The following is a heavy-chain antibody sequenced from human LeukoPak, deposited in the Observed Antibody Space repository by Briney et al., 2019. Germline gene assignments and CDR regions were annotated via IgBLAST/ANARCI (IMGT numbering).Heavy chain of an antibody. CDR2: FSGSGGST. D-gene: IGHD6-25*01. CDR3: ARDSGHAFDI. J-gene: IGHJ3*02. CDR1: GFTFSSYA. V-gene: IGHV3-23*01. Sequence: GGSLRLSCAASGFTFSSYAMSRVRQAPGKELEWDLAFSGSGGSTYYADSVNGRFTISRDNSKNTLHLQMNSLRAEDTAVYYCARDSGHAFDIWGQGTMVTVSS.